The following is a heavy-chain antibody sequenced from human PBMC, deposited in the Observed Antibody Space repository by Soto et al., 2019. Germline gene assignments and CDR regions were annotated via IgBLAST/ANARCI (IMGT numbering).Heavy chain of an antibody. Sequence: QVHLVQSGAEVKKPGASVKVSCKASGNTFTNYAMHWVLQAPGQRLEWMGWINAGNGNTKYSQKFQGRVTITSDAGASTAYMELSSLRSEDTAVYYCTRDQTVVAAGTQYYFDFWGQGNLVTVSS. CDR2: INAGNGNT. J-gene: IGHJ4*02. D-gene: IGHD6-13*01. CDR1: GNTFTNYA. CDR3: TRDQTVVAAGTQYYFDF. V-gene: IGHV1-3*01.